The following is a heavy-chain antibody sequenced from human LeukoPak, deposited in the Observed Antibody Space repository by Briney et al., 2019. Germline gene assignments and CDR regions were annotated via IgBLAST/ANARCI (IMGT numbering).Heavy chain of an antibody. CDR1: VGFISSYY. J-gene: IGHJ4*02. CDR2: IYYSVST. D-gene: IGHD6-19*01. V-gene: IGHV4-59*08. CDR3: ARHERESSGWKYFDY. Sequence: PSETLSLTCTVSVGFISSYYWSWIRQPPGKGLEWIGYIYYSVSTNYNPSLKSRVTISVDTSKNQFSLKLSSVTAADTAVYYCARHERESSGWKYFDYWGQGTLVTVSS.